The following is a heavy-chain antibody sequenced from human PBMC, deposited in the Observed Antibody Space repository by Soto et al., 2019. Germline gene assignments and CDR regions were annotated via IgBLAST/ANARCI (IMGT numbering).Heavy chain of an antibody. J-gene: IGHJ6*02. CDR1: GSLPVGSLSTYF. D-gene: IGHD3-3*01. CDR2: INHSGSP. CDR3: ARARFSQWSQDYYGLDG. V-gene: IGHV4-34*01. Sequence: SETLSLTCGLSGSLPVGSLSTYFWTWIRQPPGKGLEWIGEINHSGSPNYSPSLRGRVTISLDTSKKQFSLNLSSVTAADTAVYFCARARFSQWSQDYYGLDGWGQGNKVNVYS.